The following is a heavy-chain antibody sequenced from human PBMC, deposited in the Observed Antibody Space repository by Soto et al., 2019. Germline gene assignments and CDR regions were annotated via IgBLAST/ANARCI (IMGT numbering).Heavy chain of an antibody. D-gene: IGHD5-12*01. Sequence: GGSLRLSCAASGFTFSSYAMHWVRQAPGKGLEWVAVISYDGSNKYYADSVKGRFTISRDNSKNTLYLQMNSLRAEDTAVYYCAKAAERSTRYYFDYWGQGTLVTVSS. V-gene: IGHV3-30-3*01. CDR1: GFTFSSYA. J-gene: IGHJ4*02. CDR3: AKAAERSTRYYFDY. CDR2: ISYDGSNK.